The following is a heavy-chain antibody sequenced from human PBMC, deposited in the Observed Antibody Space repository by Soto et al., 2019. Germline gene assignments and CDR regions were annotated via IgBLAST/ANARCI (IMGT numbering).Heavy chain of an antibody. D-gene: IGHD2-15*01. V-gene: IGHV4-61*01. J-gene: IGHJ6*02. CDR2: IYYSGST. CDR1: GGSVSSGSYY. Sequence: SETLSLTCTVSGGSVSSGSYYWSWIRQPPGKGLEWIGYIYYSGSTNYNPSLKSRVTISVDTSKNQFSLKLSSVTAADTAVYYCARAFVAGLTGYYYGMDVWGQGTTVTVSS. CDR3: ARAFVAGLTGYYYGMDV.